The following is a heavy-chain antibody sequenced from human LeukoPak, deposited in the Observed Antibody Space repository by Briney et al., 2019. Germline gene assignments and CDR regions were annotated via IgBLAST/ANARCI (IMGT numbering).Heavy chain of an antibody. V-gene: IGHV3-21*01. J-gene: IGHJ6*02. CDR3: AKETTANYYYYGLDV. Sequence: GGSLRLSCAASGFIFSSYSMNWVRQAPGKGLEWVSYISGSSSYIYYADSVKGRFTISRDSAKNSLYLQMNSLRAEDTAVYYCAKETTANYYYYGLDVWGQGTTVTVSS. CDR2: ISGSSSYI. D-gene: IGHD1-1*01. CDR1: GFIFSSYS.